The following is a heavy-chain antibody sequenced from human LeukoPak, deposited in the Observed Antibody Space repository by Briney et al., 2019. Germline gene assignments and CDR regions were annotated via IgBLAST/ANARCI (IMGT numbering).Heavy chain of an antibody. V-gene: IGHV4-59*01. CDR1: GRSISRYY. CDR2: IYYSGST. J-gene: IGHJ6*03. Sequence: PSETLSLTCTVSGRSISRYYWSWIRQPPGKGLEWIGYIYYSGSTNYNPSLKSRVTISVDTSKNQFSLKLSSVTAADTAVYYCARERVGAYYYMDVWGKGTTVTVSS. CDR3: ARERVGAYYYMDV. D-gene: IGHD3-10*01.